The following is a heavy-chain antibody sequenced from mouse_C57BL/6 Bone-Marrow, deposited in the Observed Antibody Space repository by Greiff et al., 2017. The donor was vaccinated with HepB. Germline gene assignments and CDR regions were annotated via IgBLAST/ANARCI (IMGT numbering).Heavy chain of an antibody. V-gene: IGHV1-81*01. D-gene: IGHD1-1*01. Sequence: VHLVESGAELARPGASVQLSCKASGYPFTSYGISWVTPRTGQGLAWIGYIYPRSGNTSYNAKFKGKATLTADKSSSTAYIELRSLTSEDSAVYFCARDTDYYGSFAYWGQGTLVTVSA. CDR3: ARDTDYYGSFAY. CDR1: GYPFTSYG. CDR2: IYPRSGNT. J-gene: IGHJ3*01.